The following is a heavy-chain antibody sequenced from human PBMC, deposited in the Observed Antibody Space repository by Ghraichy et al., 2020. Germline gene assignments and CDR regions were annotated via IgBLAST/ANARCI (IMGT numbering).Heavy chain of an antibody. CDR2: IYTSGST. V-gene: IGHV4-4*07. CDR3: ARDLPPYYDYVWGSPPQPRGWFDP. CDR1: GGSISSYY. J-gene: IGHJ5*02. D-gene: IGHD3-16*01. Sequence: SETLSLTCTVSGGSISSYYWSWIRQPAGKGLEWIGRIYTSGSTNYNPSLKSRITMSVDTSKNQFSLKLSSVTAADTAVYYCARDLPPYYDYVWGSPPQPRGWFDPWGQGTLVTVSS.